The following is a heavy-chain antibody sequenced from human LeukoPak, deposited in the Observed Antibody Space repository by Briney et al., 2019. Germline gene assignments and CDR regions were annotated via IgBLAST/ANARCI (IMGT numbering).Heavy chain of an antibody. CDR3: ARGRTSGGYPHFDS. Sequence: SETLSLTCTASGGSIDSYYWTWIRQPPGKGLEWIAYIFYSASTNYNPSLKSRTTITVDTSKNQFSLKLRSVTAADMAVYYCARGRTSGGYPHFDSWGQGIQVTVSS. V-gene: IGHV4-59*01. CDR2: IFYSAST. J-gene: IGHJ4*02. D-gene: IGHD6-19*01. CDR1: GGSIDSYY.